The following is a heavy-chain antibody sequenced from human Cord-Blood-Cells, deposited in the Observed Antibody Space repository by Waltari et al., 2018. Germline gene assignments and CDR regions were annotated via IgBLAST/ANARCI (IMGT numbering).Heavy chain of an antibody. D-gene: IGHD1-26*01. J-gene: IGHJ4*02. Sequence: QVQLVESGGGVGQPGRSLRLSCAASGSTFGSSAIHWVRQAPGKGLEWVAVISYDGSNKYYADSVKGRFTISRDNSKNTLYLQMNSLRAEDTAVYYCASVLGNYFDYWGQGTLVTVSS. CDR3: ASVLGNYFDY. CDR2: ISYDGSNK. CDR1: GSTFGSSA. V-gene: IGHV3-30-3*01.